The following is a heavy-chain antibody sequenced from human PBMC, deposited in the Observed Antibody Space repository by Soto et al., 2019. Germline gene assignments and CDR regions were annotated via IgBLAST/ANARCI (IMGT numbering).Heavy chain of an antibody. CDR3: ARFSPGSYYAFDI. CDR1: GGSISSSSYY. V-gene: IGHV4-39*07. J-gene: IGHJ3*02. Sequence: SETLSLTCTVSGGSISSSSYYWGWIRQPPGKGLEWIGSIYYSGSTYYNPALKSRVTISVDTSKNQFSLKLSSVTAADTAVYCCARFSPGSYYAFDIWGQGTMVTVSS. CDR2: IYYSGST. D-gene: IGHD1-26*01.